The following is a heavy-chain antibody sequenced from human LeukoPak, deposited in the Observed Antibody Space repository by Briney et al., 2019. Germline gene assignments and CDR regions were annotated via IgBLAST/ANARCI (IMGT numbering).Heavy chain of an antibody. J-gene: IGHJ6*04. CDR3: ASVSVSSAGYHFYYYGMDV. Sequence: SETLSLTCTVSGGSVNNGGYFWNWIRQSPGKGLKWLGYVYSSGSPNYNPSLRSRVSMSVDTSKNQFSLKLSSVTAADTAVYYCASVSVSSAGYHFYYYGMDVWGKGTTVIVSS. D-gene: IGHD6-25*01. CDR2: VYSSGSP. V-gene: IGHV4-61*08. CDR1: GGSVNNGGYF.